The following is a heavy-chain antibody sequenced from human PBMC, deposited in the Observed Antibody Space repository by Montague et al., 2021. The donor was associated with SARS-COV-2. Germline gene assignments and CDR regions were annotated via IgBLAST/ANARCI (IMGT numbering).Heavy chain of an antibody. CDR1: GFTFSSYA. V-gene: IGHV3-48*03. J-gene: IGHJ6*02. D-gene: IGHD3-3*01. Sequence: SLRLSCAASGFTFSSYAMNWVRPAPGKGLEWVSYISSSVSTLYYADSVKGRFTISRDNAKNSLYLQLNSLRAEDTALYYCARGGTYYDFWSGFHNYYYGMDVWGQGTTATVSS. CDR2: ISSSVSTL. CDR3: ARGGTYYDFWSGFHNYYYGMDV.